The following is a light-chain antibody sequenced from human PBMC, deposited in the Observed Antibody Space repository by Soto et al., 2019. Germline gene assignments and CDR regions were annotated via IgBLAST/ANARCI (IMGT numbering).Light chain of an antibody. J-gene: IGKJ4*01. Sequence: EIVMTQSPATLSVSPGERATLSCRASQSVSGNLAWYQQKPGQAPRLLIFDASTRATGIPGRFSGSGSGTEFTLTISSVLSEDFELYYCRQYDLWPLTFGGGTKVDI. CDR1: QSVSGN. CDR3: RQYDLWPLT. V-gene: IGKV3-15*01. CDR2: DAS.